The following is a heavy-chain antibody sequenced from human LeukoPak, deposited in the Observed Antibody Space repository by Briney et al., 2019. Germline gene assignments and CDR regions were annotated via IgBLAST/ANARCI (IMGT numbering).Heavy chain of an antibody. CDR3: AREKFDSGSHTTPDY. CDR2: IWYDGSNK. D-gene: IGHD1-26*01. V-gene: IGHV3-33*01. CDR1: GFTFSSYG. Sequence: PGRSLRLSCAASGFTFSSYGMHWVRQAPGKGLEWVAVIWYDGSNKYYADSVKGRFTISRDNSKNTLYLQMNSLRAEDTAVYYCAREKFDSGSHTTPDYWGQGTLVTVSS. J-gene: IGHJ4*02.